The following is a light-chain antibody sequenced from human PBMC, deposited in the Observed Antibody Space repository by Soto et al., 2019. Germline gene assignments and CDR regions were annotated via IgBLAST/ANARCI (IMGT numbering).Light chain of an antibody. V-gene: IGKV1-9*01. CDR3: QQPLT. CDR1: QGISSY. CDR2: AAS. J-gene: IGKJ4*01. Sequence: DIQLTQSPSFLSASVGDRVTITCRASQGISSYLAWYQQKPGKAPKLLINAASTLQSGVPSRFSGSGSRTEFTLTISSLQPEDYATYYCQQPLTFGGGTKVEIK.